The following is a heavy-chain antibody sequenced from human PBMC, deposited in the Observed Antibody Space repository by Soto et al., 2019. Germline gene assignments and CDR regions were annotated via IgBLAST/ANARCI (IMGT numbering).Heavy chain of an antibody. J-gene: IGHJ3*02. D-gene: IGHD3-3*01. Sequence: GGSLRLYCAASGFTISRYAMSWVRQAPGKGLEWVSAISGSGGSTYYADSVKGRFTISRDNSKNTLYLQMNSLRAEDTAVYYCAKDILDYDFWSGYSPDAFDIWGQGTMVTVSS. CDR1: GFTISRYA. CDR3: AKDILDYDFWSGYSPDAFDI. V-gene: IGHV3-23*01. CDR2: ISGSGGST.